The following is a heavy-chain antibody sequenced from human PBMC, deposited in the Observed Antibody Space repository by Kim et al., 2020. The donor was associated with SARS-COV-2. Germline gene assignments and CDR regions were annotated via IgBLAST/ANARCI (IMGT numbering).Heavy chain of an antibody. D-gene: IGHD6-13*01. Sequence: NPSLKSRVTMSVDTSKTQFSLQLSSVTAADTAVYYCVSRVAPQVVRYIDYWGQGTLVTVSS. CDR3: VSRVAPQVVRYIDY. V-gene: IGHV4-59*04. J-gene: IGHJ4*02.